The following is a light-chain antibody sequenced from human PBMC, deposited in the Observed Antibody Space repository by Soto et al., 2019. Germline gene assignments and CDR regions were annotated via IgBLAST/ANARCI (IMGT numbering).Light chain of an antibody. J-gene: IGKJ1*01. Sequence: RVMTQSPDTLSVSPGERATLYCRASETVRSNLAWYQQKPGQAPRLLIYAASTRATGIPARFIGNGSGTEFTLTISSLQSEDFAVYYCQQYNNWWTFGQGTKVDIK. CDR1: ETVRSN. CDR2: AAS. V-gene: IGKV3D-15*01. CDR3: QQYNNWWT.